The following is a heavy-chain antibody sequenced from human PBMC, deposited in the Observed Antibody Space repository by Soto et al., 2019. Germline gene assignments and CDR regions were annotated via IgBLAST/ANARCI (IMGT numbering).Heavy chain of an antibody. Sequence: PSETLSLTCTVSGGSISSSSYYWGWIRQPPGKGLEWIGSIYYSGSTYYNPSLKSRVTISVDTSKNQFSLKLSSVTAADTAVYYCAREVLLLDYSSSSDAFYIWGQGSMVPVSS. CDR3: AREVLLLDYSSSSDAFYI. CDR2: IYYSGST. J-gene: IGHJ3*02. V-gene: IGHV4-39*02. CDR1: GGSISSSSYY. D-gene: IGHD6-6*01.